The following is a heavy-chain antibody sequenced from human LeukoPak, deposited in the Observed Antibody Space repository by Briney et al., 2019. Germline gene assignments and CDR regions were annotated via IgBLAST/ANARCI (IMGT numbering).Heavy chain of an antibody. Sequence: GGSLRLSCAASGFTFSSYSMNWVRQAPGKGLEWVSRISSSSLYIYYADSVKGRFTISRDNAKDTLYLQMDSLRAEDTAVYYCARDGQYYYDSPGYYGGLNIWGQGTVVTVSS. CDR2: ISSSSLYI. V-gene: IGHV3-21*01. CDR3: ARDGQYYYDSPGYYGGLNI. D-gene: IGHD3-22*01. J-gene: IGHJ4*02. CDR1: GFTFSSYS.